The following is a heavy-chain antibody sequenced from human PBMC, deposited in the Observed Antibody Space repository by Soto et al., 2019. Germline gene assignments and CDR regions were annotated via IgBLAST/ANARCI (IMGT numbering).Heavy chain of an antibody. J-gene: IGHJ4*02. Sequence: QVQLQESGPGLVKPSQTLTLTCTVSGGSISSGGYYWSWIRQHPEKGLEWIGHISDSGNTYYNPSLKSRVTISVDTSKNHFSLNLSAVTAADTAVYYCARTTFYDIFTAYYSLFDYWGQGTLVTVSS. D-gene: IGHD3-9*01. CDR3: ARTTFYDIFTAYYSLFDY. CDR1: GGSISSGGYY. CDR2: ISDSGNT. V-gene: IGHV4-31*03.